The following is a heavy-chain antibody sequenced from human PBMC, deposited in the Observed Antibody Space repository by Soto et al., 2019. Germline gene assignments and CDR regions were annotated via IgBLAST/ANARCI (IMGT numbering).Heavy chain of an antibody. CDR1: GYTFTGYY. Sequence: ASVKVSCKASGYTFTGYYMHWVRQAPGQGLEWMGIINPSGGSTSYAQKFQGRVTMTRDTSTSTVYMELSSLRSEDTAVYYCARDRRGATRENYYGMDVWGQGTTVTVSS. CDR2: INPSGGST. V-gene: IGHV1-46*01. J-gene: IGHJ6*02. CDR3: ARDRRGATRENYYGMDV. D-gene: IGHD1-26*01.